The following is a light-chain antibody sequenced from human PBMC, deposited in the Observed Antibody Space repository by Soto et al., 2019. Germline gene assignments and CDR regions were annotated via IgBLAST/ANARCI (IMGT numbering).Light chain of an antibody. CDR3: SSNARDNSVVL. Sequence: QSVLTQPPSASGSPGQSVTISCTGTSSDVGSYTYVSWYQQHPGKAPKLMIYEVTKRPSGVPDRFSGSKSGNTASLTVSGLQAEDEGDYYCSSNARDNSVVLFGGGTKLTVL. CDR1: SSDVGSYTY. J-gene: IGLJ2*01. V-gene: IGLV2-8*01. CDR2: EVT.